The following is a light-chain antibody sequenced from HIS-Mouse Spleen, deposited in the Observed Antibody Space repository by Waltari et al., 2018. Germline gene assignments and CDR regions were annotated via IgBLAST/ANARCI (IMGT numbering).Light chain of an antibody. CDR3: QTWGTGILVV. J-gene: IGLJ2*01. V-gene: IGLV4-69*01. Sequence: QLVLTQSPSASASLGASVKLTCTLSSGHSSYAIPWHPHPPEKGPRYLMKLNSDGSHSKGDGIPDRFSGSSSGAERYLTISSLQSEDEADYYCQTWGTGILVVFGGGTKLTVL. CDR1: SGHSSYA. CDR2: LNSDGSH.